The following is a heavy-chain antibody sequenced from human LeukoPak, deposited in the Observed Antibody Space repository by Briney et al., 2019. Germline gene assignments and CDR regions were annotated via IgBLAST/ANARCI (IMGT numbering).Heavy chain of an antibody. V-gene: IGHV3-20*04. CDR1: GFTFDDYG. Sequence: PGGSLRLSCAASGFTFDDYGMTWVRQAPGKGLEWVSGINWNGASTGYADSVKGRFTISRDNAKNSLYLQMNSLRAENTALHYCARGNCSSISCRSPDYYYYMDVWGKGTTVTVSS. CDR2: INWNGAST. CDR3: ARGNCSSISCRSPDYYYYMDV. J-gene: IGHJ6*03. D-gene: IGHD2-2*01.